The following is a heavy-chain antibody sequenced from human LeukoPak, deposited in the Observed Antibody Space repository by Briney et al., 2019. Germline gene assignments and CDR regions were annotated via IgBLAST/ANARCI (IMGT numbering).Heavy chain of an antibody. D-gene: IGHD6-13*01. CDR1: GYSFTSYW. J-gene: IGHJ3*02. CDR2: IDPSDSYT. CDR3: ASNIGYSSTWYGAFDI. V-gene: IGHV5-10-1*01. Sequence: GESLRISCKGSGYSFTSYWISWVRQMPGKGLEWMGRIDPSDSYTNYSPSFQGHVTISADKSISTAYLQWSSLKASDTAMYYCASNIGYSSTWYGAFDIWGQGTMVIVSS.